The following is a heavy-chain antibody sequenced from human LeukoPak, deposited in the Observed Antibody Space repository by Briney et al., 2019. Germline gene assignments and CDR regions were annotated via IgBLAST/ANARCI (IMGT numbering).Heavy chain of an antibody. CDR3: ARGLWDTAMVKGYCYMDV. Sequence: SETLSLTCAVYGGSFSGYYWSWIRQPPGKGLEWIGEINHSGSTNYNPSLKSRVTISVDTSKNQFSLKLSSVTAADTAVYYCARGLWDTAMVKGYCYMDVWGKGTTVTVSS. J-gene: IGHJ6*03. CDR1: GGSFSGYY. V-gene: IGHV4-34*01. D-gene: IGHD5-18*01. CDR2: INHSGST.